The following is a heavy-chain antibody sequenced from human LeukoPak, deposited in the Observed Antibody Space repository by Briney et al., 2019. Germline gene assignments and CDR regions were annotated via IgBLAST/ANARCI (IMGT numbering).Heavy chain of an antibody. CDR3: AREGYSSGWYGAAGY. D-gene: IGHD6-19*01. CDR2: VNHSGST. Sequence: SETLSLTCAVSGGSISSGDYYWSWIRQPPGKGLEWIGEVNHSGSTNYNPSLKSRVTISVDTSKNQFSLKLSSVTAADTAVYYCAREGYSSGWYGAAGYWGQGTLVTVSS. CDR1: GGSISSGDYY. J-gene: IGHJ4*02. V-gene: IGHV4-34*01.